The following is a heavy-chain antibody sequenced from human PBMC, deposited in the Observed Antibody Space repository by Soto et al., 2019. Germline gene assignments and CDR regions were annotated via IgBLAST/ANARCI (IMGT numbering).Heavy chain of an antibody. Sequence: QVQLVQSGAEVKKPGSSVKVSCKASGGTFSSYAISWVRQAPGQGLEWMGGIIPIFGTANYAQKFQGRVTITADESTSTAYMELSILRSEDTAVYYCASWHYYSSGYYHFQHWGQGTLVTGSS. D-gene: IGHD3-22*01. CDR3: ASWHYYSSGYYHFQH. V-gene: IGHV1-69*12. CDR1: GGTFSSYA. CDR2: IIPIFGTA. J-gene: IGHJ1*01.